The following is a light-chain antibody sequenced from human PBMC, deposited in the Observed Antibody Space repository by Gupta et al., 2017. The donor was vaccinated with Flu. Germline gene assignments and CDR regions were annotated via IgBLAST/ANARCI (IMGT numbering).Light chain of an antibody. J-gene: IGLJ2*01. V-gene: IGLV1-51*01. CDR1: SSNIGIKH. Sequence: KVVIYYSGSSSNIGIKHVSWYQVLPGTAPKLLIYDNDKRPSGIPDRFSGSKSGTSATLAITGLQTGDEADYYCATWDDSLSAVVFGGGTKVAV. CDR3: ATWDDSLSAVV. CDR2: DND.